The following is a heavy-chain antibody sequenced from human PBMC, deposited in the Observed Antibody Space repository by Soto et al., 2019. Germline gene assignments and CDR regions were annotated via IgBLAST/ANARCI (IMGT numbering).Heavy chain of an antibody. V-gene: IGHV5-51*01. CDR2: IYPGDSDT. CDR1: GYSCTIYC. CDR3: ARREDYSKGGDY. D-gene: IGHD4-4*01. Sequence: GECLRSWGNGSGYSCTIYCIGLVLQMPGKGLEWMGIIYPGDSDTRYSPSFQGQVTISADKSISTAYLQWSSLKASDTAMYYCARREDYSKGGDYWGQGTLVT. J-gene: IGHJ4*02.